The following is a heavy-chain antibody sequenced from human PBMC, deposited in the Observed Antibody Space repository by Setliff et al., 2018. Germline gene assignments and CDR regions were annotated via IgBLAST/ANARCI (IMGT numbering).Heavy chain of an antibody. Sequence: PGGSLRLSCAASGFTFSTYAMSWVRQAPGKGLEWVSVISGSGTTTYYADSVKGRFTISRDNSKNTVYLQMNSLRAEDTAIYYCAKMVGGSRSSGSCYFDYWGQGTLVTSPQ. CDR1: GFTFSTYA. J-gene: IGHJ4*02. D-gene: IGHD2-15*01. CDR3: AKMVGGSRSSGSCYFDY. V-gene: IGHV3-23*01. CDR2: ISGSGTTT.